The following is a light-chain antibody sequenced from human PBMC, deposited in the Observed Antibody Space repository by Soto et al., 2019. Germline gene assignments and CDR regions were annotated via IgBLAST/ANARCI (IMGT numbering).Light chain of an antibody. J-gene: IGKJ4*01. V-gene: IGKV1-12*01. CDR1: QDISSW. Sequence: DIQMTQSPSSVSASVGDRVTITCRASQDISSWVAWYQQKPGKAPKLLISAASSLQSGVPRRFSGSGSGTDFTLIISSLQPEDFATYFCQQGDSSPFTFGGGTKVDI. CDR3: QQGDSSPFT. CDR2: AAS.